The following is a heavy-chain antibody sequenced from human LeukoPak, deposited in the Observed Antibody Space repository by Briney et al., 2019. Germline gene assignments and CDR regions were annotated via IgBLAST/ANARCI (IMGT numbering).Heavy chain of an antibody. CDR1: GYTFTSYG. CDR3: ARVYPSIAAAGYYFDY. CDR2: MNPNSGNT. V-gene: IGHV1-8*03. Sequence: ASVKVSCKASGYTFTSYGISWVRQAPGQGLEWMGWMNPNSGNTGYAQKFQGRVTITKNTSISTAYMELSSLRSEDTAVYYCARVYPSIAAAGYYFDYWGQGTLVTVSS. D-gene: IGHD6-13*01. J-gene: IGHJ4*02.